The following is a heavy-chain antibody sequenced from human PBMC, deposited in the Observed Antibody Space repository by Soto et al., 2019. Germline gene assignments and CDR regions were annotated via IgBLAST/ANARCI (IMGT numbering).Heavy chain of an antibody. CDR1: GFTFSSYG. V-gene: IGHV3-30*18. J-gene: IGHJ6*01. CDR3: AKDRVVVPAVTMVRWDINYRQYYDYGMDA. CDR2: ISYDGSNK. D-gene: IGHD2-2*01. Sequence: GGSLRLSCAASGFTFSSYGMHWVRKAPGKGQKRVAVISYDGSNKYYADSVKGRFTISRDNSKNTLYLQMNSLRAEDTIVYYCAKDRVVVPAVTMVRWDINYRQYYDYGMDASGQGTTVTVSS.